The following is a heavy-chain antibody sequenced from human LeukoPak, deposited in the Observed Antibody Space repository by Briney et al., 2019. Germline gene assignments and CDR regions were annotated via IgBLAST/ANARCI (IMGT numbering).Heavy chain of an antibody. V-gene: IGHV3-74*01. CDR1: GLTFSSHW. J-gene: IGHJ4*02. CDR2: INSDGSRT. D-gene: IGHD2-15*01. Sequence: GSLRLSCAASGLTFSSHWMHWVRQAPGKGLVWVSHINSDGSRTDYADSVKGRFTISRDNAKNTLYLQMNSLRAEDTALYFCARDRRYCGGGSCYFDYFFDYWGQGTLVTVSS. CDR3: ARDRRYCGGGSCYFDYFFDY.